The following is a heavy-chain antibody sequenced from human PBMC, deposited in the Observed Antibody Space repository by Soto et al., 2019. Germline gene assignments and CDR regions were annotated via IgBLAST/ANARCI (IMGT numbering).Heavy chain of an antibody. CDR2: IYYSGST. Sequence: SETLSLTCTVSGGSISSSSYYWGWIRQPPGKGLEWIGSIYYSGSTYYNPSLKSRVTISVDTSKNQFSLKLSSVTAADTAVYYCARQEAAVAVWGQGTLVTVS. D-gene: IGHD6-25*01. CDR1: GGSISSSSYY. V-gene: IGHV4-39*01. J-gene: IGHJ4*02. CDR3: ARQEAAVAV.